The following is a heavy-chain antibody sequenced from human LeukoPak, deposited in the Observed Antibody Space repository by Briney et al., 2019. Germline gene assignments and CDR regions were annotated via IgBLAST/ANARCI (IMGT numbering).Heavy chain of an antibody. CDR2: ISAFNGNA. J-gene: IGHJ6*02. V-gene: IGHV1-18*01. CDR3: AREFKPPGMSMIADFDGMDV. D-gene: IGHD3-22*01. CDR1: GYIFTTYA. Sequence: ASVKVSCKASGYIFTTYAITWVRQSPGQGLEWMGGISAFNGNANYAQKFQGRVTLTTDTSTRTAYMELRSLRSDDTAVYFCAREFKPPGMSMIADFDGMDVWGQGTTVTVSS.